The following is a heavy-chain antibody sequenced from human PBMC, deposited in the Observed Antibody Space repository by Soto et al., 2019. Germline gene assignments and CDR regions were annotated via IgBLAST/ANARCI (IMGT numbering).Heavy chain of an antibody. J-gene: IGHJ6*02. V-gene: IGHV1-69*13. Sequence: SVKVSCKASGGTFSSYAISWVRQAPGQGLEWMGGIIPIFGTANYAQKFQGRVTITADESTSTAYMELSSLRSEDTAVYYCARDRGSWNYYYCGMDVWGQGTTVTVSS. CDR3: ARDRGSWNYYYCGMDV. CDR1: GGTFSSYA. D-gene: IGHD6-13*01. CDR2: IIPIFGTA.